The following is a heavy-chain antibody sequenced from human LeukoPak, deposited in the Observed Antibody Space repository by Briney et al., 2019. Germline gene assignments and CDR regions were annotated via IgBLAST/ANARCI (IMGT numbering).Heavy chain of an antibody. D-gene: IGHD1-1*01. CDR3: AKLDGFDY. Sequence: GGSLRLSCVASGFPFSSFAMTWARQAPGKGLEWVSTISGGGDSTYYAYYADSVKGRFTLSRDNSKNTLYLQMSSLRAEDTAIYYCAKLDGFDYWGQGTLVTVSS. J-gene: IGHJ4*02. CDR2: ISGGGDSTYYA. CDR1: GFPFSSFA. V-gene: IGHV3-23*01.